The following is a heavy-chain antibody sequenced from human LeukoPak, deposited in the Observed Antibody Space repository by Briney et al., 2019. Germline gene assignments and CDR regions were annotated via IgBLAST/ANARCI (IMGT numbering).Heavy chain of an antibody. CDR1: GYTFTSYY. V-gene: IGHV1-46*01. CDR2: INPSGGST. Sequence: ASVKVSCKSSGYTFTSYYMHWVRQAPGQGLEWMGIINPSGGSTSYAQKFQGRVTMTRDMSTSTVYLELSSLSSEDTAVYYCARDLLGYNYYMDVWGKGTTVTVSS. CDR3: ARDLLGYNYYMDV. D-gene: IGHD3-16*01. J-gene: IGHJ6*03.